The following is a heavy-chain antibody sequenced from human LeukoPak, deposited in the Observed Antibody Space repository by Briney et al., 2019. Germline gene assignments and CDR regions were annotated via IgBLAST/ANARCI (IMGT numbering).Heavy chain of an antibody. D-gene: IGHD6-6*01. CDR1: GFTFSSYW. CDR3: ASDFGSSSGGECDYFDY. J-gene: IGHJ4*02. CDR2: INSDGSST. V-gene: IGHV3-74*01. Sequence: GGSLRLSCAAYGFTFSSYWMHWVRQAPGKGLVWVSRINSDGSSTSYADSVKGRFTISRDNARNSLYLLLNSLRAEDTAVYYCASDFGSSSGGECDYFDYWGQGTLVTVSS.